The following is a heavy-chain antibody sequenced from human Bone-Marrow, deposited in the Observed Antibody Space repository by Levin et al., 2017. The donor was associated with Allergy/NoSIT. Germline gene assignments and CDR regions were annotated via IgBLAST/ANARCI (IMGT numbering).Heavy chain of an antibody. V-gene: IGHV3-33*01. CDR3: ARVQGRITIFGVATGHGMDV. D-gene: IGHD3-3*01. CDR2: IWYDGSNK. CDR1: GFTFSSYG. Sequence: PGGSLRLSCAASGFTFSSYGMHWVRQAPGKGLEWVAVIWYDGSNKYYADSVKGRFTISRDNSKNTLYLQMNSLRAEDTAVYYCARVQGRITIFGVATGHGMDVWGQGTTVTVSS. J-gene: IGHJ6*02.